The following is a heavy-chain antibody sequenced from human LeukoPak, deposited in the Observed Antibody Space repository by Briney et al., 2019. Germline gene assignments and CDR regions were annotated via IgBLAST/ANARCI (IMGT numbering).Heavy chain of an antibody. J-gene: IGHJ4*02. CDR3: ARQYVGGGAYYFDY. CDR2: IYTSGST. Sequence: SETLSLTCTASGGSISSYYWSWIRQPPGKGLEWIGYIYTSGSTNYNPSLKSRVTISVDTSKNQISLKLSSVTAADTAVYYCARQYVGGGAYYFDYWGQGTLVTVSS. CDR1: GGSISSYY. D-gene: IGHD3-16*01. V-gene: IGHV4-4*09.